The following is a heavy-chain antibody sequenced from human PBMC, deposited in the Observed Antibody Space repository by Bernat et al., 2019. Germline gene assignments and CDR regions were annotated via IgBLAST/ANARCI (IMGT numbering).Heavy chain of an antibody. J-gene: IGHJ5*02. D-gene: IGHD2-15*01. Sequence: EVQLVETGGGLIQPGGSLRLSCAASGFTVSSNYMSWVRQAPGKGLEWVSVIYSGGSTYYADSVKGRFTGSRDNSKNTLYLQMNSLRVEDTAVYYCAKDVVGQVNERGSGYNWFDPWGQGTLVTVSS. CDR1: GFTVSSNY. CDR3: AKDVVGQVNERGSGYNWFDP. V-gene: IGHV3-53*05. CDR2: IYSGGST.